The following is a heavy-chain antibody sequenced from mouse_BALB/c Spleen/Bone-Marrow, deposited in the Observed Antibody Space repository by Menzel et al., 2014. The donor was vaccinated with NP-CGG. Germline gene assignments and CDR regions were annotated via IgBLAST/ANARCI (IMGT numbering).Heavy chain of an antibody. CDR1: GFSLTSYG. D-gene: IGHD2-1*01. CDR3: ARARSGNYYAMDY. CDR2: IWAGGST. V-gene: IGHV2-9*02. J-gene: IGHJ4*01. Sequence: QVQLKHSGPGLVAPSQSLSITCTVSGFSLTSYGVHWVRQPPGKGLEWLGVIWAGGSTNYNSALMSRLSISKDNSKSQVFLKMNSLQTDDTAMYYCARARSGNYYAMDYWGQGTSVTVSS.